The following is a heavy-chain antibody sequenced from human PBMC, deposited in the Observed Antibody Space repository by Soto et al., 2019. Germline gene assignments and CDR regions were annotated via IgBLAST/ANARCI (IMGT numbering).Heavy chain of an antibody. D-gene: IGHD3-3*01. CDR1: GYTFTSYA. Sequence: ASVKVSCKASGYTFTSYAMHWVRQAPGQRLEWMGWINAGNGNTKYSQKFQGRVTITRDTSASTAYMELSSLRSEDTAVYYCARESRDFGVPTNWFDPWGQGTLVTVSS. CDR3: ARESRDFGVPTNWFDP. V-gene: IGHV1-3*01. CDR2: INAGNGNT. J-gene: IGHJ5*02.